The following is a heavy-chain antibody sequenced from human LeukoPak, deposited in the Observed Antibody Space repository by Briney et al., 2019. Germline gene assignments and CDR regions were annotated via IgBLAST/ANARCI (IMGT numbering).Heavy chain of an antibody. CDR1: GYTFTGYY. V-gene: IGHV1-2*02. D-gene: IGHD3-22*01. Sequence: ASVKVSCKASGYTFTGYYMHWVRQAPGQGLEWMGWINPNSGGTNYAQKFQGRVTMTRDTSITTVYMELSRLTSDDTAVYYCARESSGSAWGQGTLVTVSS. CDR2: INPNSGGT. J-gene: IGHJ5*02. CDR3: ARESSGSA.